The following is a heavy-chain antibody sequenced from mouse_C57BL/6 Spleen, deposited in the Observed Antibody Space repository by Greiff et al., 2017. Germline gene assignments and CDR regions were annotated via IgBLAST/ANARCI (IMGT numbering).Heavy chain of an antibody. J-gene: IGHJ4*01. D-gene: IGHD2-3*01. CDR3: ASGWLPHYAMDY. CDR1: GYTFTSYW. V-gene: IGHV1-53*01. CDR2: INPSNGGT. Sequence: QVQLQQSGTELVKPGASVKLSCKASGYTFTSYWMHWVKQRPGQGLEWIGNINPSNGGTNYNEKFKSKATLTVDKSSSTAYMQLSSLTSEDSAVYYCASGWLPHYAMDYWGQGTSVTVSS.